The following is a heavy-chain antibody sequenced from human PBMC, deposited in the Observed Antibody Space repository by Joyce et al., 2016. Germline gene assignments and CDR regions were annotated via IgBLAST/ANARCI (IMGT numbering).Heavy chain of an antibody. CDR3: ASGVAGYCSSSTCPRPLDV. Sequence: QVHLVQSGAEVKMPGSSVKVSCTASGGSFGAQTFNWVRQTPGQGLEWMGAIIPGFGTPHDAHKFQGTVSITADTGTSTVVMEVRSLTSDDTAMYYCASGVAGYCSSSTCPRPLDVWGQGTMVIVS. V-gene: IGHV1-69*14. D-gene: IGHD2-2*01. CDR2: IIPGFGTP. J-gene: IGHJ3*01. CDR1: GGSFGAQT.